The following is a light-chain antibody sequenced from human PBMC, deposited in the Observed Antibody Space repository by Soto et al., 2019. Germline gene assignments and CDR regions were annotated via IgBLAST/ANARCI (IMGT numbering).Light chain of an antibody. CDR2: AAS. Sequence: EIALTQSPGTLSLSPGERATLSCRASQSVTANYLAWYQQKTGQAPRLLIYAASIGATGVTDRFSGSGSGTDFTLTISRLEPEDFAVYYCLQYGVPLWTFGQGTKVEIK. CDR1: QSVTANY. J-gene: IGKJ1*01. CDR3: LQYGVPLWT. V-gene: IGKV3-20*01.